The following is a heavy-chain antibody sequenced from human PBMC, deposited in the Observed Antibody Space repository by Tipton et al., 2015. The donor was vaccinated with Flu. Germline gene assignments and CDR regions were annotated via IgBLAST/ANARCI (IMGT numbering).Heavy chain of an antibody. D-gene: IGHD3-16*01. CDR2: ISGGAGGT. CDR3: AKVIPEKVFGLDS. V-gene: IGHV3-23*01. Sequence: SLRLSCAASGFTFSIYAMSWVRQAPGKRLEWISAISGGAGGTYYADSVKDRFSISRDNSKNMLYLRMDSLSAEDTAIYYCAKVIPEKVFGLDSWGQGTLVTVSS. J-gene: IGHJ4*02. CDR1: GFTFSIYA.